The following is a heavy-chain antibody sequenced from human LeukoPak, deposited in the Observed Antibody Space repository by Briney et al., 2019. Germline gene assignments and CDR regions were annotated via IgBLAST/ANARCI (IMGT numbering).Heavy chain of an antibody. V-gene: IGHV1-69*01. J-gene: IGHJ6*02. Sequence: SVKVSCKASGGTFSSYAISWVRQAPGQGLEWMGGIIPIFGTANYAQKFQGRVTITADESTSTAYMELSSLRSEDTAVYYCARVTSLGRLGELSARYYYYGMDVWGQGTTVTVSS. CDR2: IIPIFGTA. CDR3: ARVTSLGRLGELSARYYYYGMDV. CDR1: GGTFSSYA. D-gene: IGHD3-16*02.